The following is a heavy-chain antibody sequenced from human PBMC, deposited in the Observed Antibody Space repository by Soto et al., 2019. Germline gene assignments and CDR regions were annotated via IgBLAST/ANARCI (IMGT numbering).Heavy chain of an antibody. CDR3: AQTLGLAVAGPGRFDL. J-gene: IGHJ2*01. V-gene: IGHV1-69*12. Sequence: QVQLVQSGAEVKKYGSSVKVSCKASGGTFSRYAISWVRQAPGQGLEWMGGITPMFGTANYAQKFQGRVTITADDSTTTAYRELSSLGSDDTAVYYCAQTLGLAVAGPGRFDLWGRGTLVTVSS. CDR2: ITPMFGTA. D-gene: IGHD6-19*01. CDR1: GGTFSRYA.